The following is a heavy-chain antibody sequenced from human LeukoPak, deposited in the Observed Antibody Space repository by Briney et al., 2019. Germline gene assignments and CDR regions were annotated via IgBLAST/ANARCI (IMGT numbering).Heavy chain of an antibody. Sequence: ASVKVSCKASGYTFTGYYMHWVRQAPGQGLEWMGWINPNSGGTNYAQNFQGRVTVTRDTSISTAYVELSSLRSDDTALYYCARDLSYYDYWGQGTLVTVSS. CDR3: ARDLSYYDY. J-gene: IGHJ4*02. CDR2: INPNSGGT. V-gene: IGHV1-2*02. CDR1: GYTFTGYY. D-gene: IGHD2/OR15-2a*01.